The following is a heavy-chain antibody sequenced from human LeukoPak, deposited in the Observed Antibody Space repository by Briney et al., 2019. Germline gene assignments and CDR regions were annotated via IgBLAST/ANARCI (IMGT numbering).Heavy chain of an antibody. CDR3: ARYSDYNGAGSYLDY. CDR1: GFTVSTKY. V-gene: IGHV3-53*01. J-gene: IGHJ4*02. Sequence: PGGSLRLSCAASGFTVSTKYMSWVRQAPGKGPEWVSVLHSGGNTYYAESVEGRFTISRDNSKNTLYLQVNSLRVEDTAVYYCARYSDYNGAGSYLDYWGQGTLVTVSS. CDR2: LHSGGNT. D-gene: IGHD3-16*02.